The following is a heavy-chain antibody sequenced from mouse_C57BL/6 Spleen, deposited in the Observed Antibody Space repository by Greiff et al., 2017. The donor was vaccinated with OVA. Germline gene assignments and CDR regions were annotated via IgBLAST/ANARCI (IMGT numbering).Heavy chain of an antibody. CDR2: IDPETGGT. CDR1: GYTFTDYE. V-gene: IGHV1-15*01. CDR3: TRFGFAY. Sequence: QVQLQQSGAELVRPGASVTLSCKASGYTFTDYEMHRVKQTPVHGLEWIGAIDPETGGTAYNQKFKGKAILTADKSSSTAYMELRSLTSEDSAVYYCTRFGFAYWGQGTLVTVSA. J-gene: IGHJ3*01.